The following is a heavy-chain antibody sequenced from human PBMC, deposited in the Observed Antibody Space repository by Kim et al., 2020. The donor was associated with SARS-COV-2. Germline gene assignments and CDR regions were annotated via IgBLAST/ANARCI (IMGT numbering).Heavy chain of an antibody. Sequence: NPSLKSRVTISVDTSKNQFSLKLSSVTAADTAVYYCAILDYYGSGSPLGYWGQGTLVTVSS. D-gene: IGHD3-10*01. V-gene: IGHV4-59*01. J-gene: IGHJ4*02. CDR3: AILDYYGSGSPLGY.